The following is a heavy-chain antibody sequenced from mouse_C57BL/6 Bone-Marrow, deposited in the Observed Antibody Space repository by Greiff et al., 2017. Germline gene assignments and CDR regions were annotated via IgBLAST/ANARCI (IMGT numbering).Heavy chain of an antibody. J-gene: IGHJ4*01. D-gene: IGHD2-2*01. CDR1: GFNIKDDY. Sequence: EVQLQESGAELVRPGASVKLSCTASGFNIKDDYMHWVKQRPEQGLEWIGWIDPENGDTEYASKFQGKATITADTTSNTAYLQLSSLTSEDTAVYYCTTRGGLGYAMDYGGQGPSVTVSS. V-gene: IGHV14-4*01. CDR2: IDPENGDT. CDR3: TTRGGLGYAMDY.